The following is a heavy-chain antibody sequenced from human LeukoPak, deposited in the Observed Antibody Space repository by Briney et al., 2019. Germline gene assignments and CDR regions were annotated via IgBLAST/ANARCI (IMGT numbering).Heavy chain of an antibody. CDR3: AKDSPVNYDILTGYIDY. D-gene: IGHD3-9*01. CDR1: RITFSSYG. CDR2: IRYDGSYK. Sequence: GGSLRLSCTASRITFSSYGMHWVRQAPGKGVEWVAFIRYDGSYKYYADSVKGRFTISRDNSKNTLYLQMNSLRADDAAVYYCAKDSPVNYDILTGYIDYWGQGTLVTVSS. V-gene: IGHV3-30*02. J-gene: IGHJ4*02.